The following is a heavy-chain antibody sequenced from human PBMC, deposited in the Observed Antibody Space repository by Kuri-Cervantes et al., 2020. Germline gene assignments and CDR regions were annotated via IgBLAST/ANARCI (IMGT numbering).Heavy chain of an antibody. Sequence: SETLSLTCTVSSGSISSYYWSWIRQPAGKGLEWIGRIYTSGSTNYNPSLKSRVTISVDTSKNQFSLKLSSVTAADTAVYYCARELVRVGATKRYYFDYWGQGTLVTVSS. D-gene: IGHD1-26*01. CDR1: SGSISSYY. J-gene: IGHJ4*02. CDR2: IYTSGST. V-gene: IGHV4-4*07. CDR3: ARELVRVGATKRYYFDY.